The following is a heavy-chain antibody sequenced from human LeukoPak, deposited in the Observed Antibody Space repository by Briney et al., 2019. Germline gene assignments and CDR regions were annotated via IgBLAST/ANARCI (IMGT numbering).Heavy chain of an antibody. CDR3: AKDPNGDYIGAFDF. Sequence: GGSLRLSRAASAFSFSKFALIWVRQAPGKGLEWVSAIKGRFTVSRDNSKNTLYLQINSLRPEDTAMYYCAKDPNGDYIGAFDFWGQGRMVTVSS. CDR2: I. V-gene: IGHV3-23*01. CDR1: AFSFSKFA. J-gene: IGHJ3*01. D-gene: IGHD4-17*01.